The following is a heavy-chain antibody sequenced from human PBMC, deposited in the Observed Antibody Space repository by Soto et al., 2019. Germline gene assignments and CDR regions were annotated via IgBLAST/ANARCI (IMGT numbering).Heavy chain of an antibody. V-gene: IGHV3-7*01. CDR3: ARDSGTSDY. Sequence: EVQLVESGGGLVQPGGSLRLSCAASGFTFSTFWMCWVRQAPGKGLEWVANIKQDGSEKYYVDSVKGRFTISRDNAKNSLDLHMNCRRAEDTAVYYCARDSGTSDYWGQGTLVTVSS. CDR1: GFTFSTFW. D-gene: IGHD1-7*01. CDR2: IKQDGSEK. J-gene: IGHJ4*02.